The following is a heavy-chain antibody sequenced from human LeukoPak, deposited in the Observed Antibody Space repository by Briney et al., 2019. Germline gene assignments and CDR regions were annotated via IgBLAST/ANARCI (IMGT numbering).Heavy chain of an antibody. D-gene: IGHD2-15*01. J-gene: IGHJ3*01. CDR2: ISSSASTM. Sequence: GGSLRLSCAASGFTFSDYYMSWIRQAPGKGLEWVSFISSSASTMYYADSVKGRFTISRDNAKNSLYLQMNSLRAEDTAVYYCARDWRQDNAFDLWGQGTMVTVSS. CDR3: ARDWRQDNAFDL. V-gene: IGHV3-11*04. CDR1: GFTFSDYY.